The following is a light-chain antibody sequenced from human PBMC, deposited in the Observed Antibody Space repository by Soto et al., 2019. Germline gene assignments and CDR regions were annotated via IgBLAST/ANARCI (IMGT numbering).Light chain of an antibody. Sequence: DIQMTQSPSSVSAAVGDRVTITCRASQSISTYLNWYQQKPGKAPKLLIFGASSLQGGVASRFSGSGSGTDFTLTVTNLQPEDFAAYYCHQSHTFPFTFGPGTKVEIK. V-gene: IGKV1-39*01. CDR2: GAS. CDR3: HQSHTFPFT. J-gene: IGKJ3*01. CDR1: QSISTY.